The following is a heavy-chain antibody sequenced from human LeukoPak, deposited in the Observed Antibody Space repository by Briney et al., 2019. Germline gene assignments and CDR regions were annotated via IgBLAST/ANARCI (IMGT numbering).Heavy chain of an antibody. J-gene: IGHJ3*02. CDR2: SRNRANSHTT. D-gene: IGHD3-16*01. V-gene: IGHV3-72*01. CDR1: GFSLSDQF. CDR3: TRDGGNSGNTAFDI. Sequence: QSGGSLRLSCAASGFSLSDQFMDWVRQAPGKGLGWIGRSRNRANSHTTEYAASVKGRFTISRDDSGNLMYLQMNSLKIEDTAVYFCTRDGGNSGNTAFDIWGQGTEVTVSS.